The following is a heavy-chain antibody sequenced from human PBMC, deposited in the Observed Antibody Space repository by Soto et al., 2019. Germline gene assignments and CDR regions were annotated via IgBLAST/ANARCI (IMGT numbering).Heavy chain of an antibody. CDR2: IKFGDSDL. Sequence: VESVTICCSPAGFTLDGAWIVWVRQMPGKGREWMGIIKFGDSDLRYSPSFRGQVTISADAAVKTAYLQWDSLKASDTAMCYCARQINYICDLWGQGTLVTVSS. D-gene: IGHD4-4*01. CDR3: ARQINYICDL. J-gene: IGHJ5*02. V-gene: IGHV5-51*01. CDR1: GFTLDGAW.